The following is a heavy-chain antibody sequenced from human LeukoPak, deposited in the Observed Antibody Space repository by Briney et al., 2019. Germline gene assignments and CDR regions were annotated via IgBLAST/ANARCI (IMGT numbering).Heavy chain of an antibody. J-gene: IGHJ4*02. D-gene: IGHD6-6*01. Sequence: GGSLRLSCAASGFTFSSYSMNWVRQAPGKGLEWVSSISSSSSYIYYADSVKGRFTISRDNAKNSLYLQMNSLRAEDTAVYYCASEYSSSSGRDYWGQGTLVTVSS. V-gene: IGHV3-21*01. CDR3: ASEYSSSSGRDY. CDR2: ISSSSSYI. CDR1: GFTFSSYS.